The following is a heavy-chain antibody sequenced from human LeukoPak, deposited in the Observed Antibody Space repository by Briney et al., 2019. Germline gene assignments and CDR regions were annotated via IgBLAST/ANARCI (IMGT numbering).Heavy chain of an antibody. CDR2: INPNSGGT. J-gene: IGHJ3*02. D-gene: IGHD6-19*01. CDR3: AREELWEWLAPDAFDI. V-gene: IGHV1-2*02. Sequence: GASVKVSCKASGYTFTGYHMHWVRQAPGQGLEWMGWINPNSGGTNYAQKFQGRVTMTRDTSISTAYMELSRLRSDDTAVYYCAREELWEWLAPDAFDIWGQGTMVTVSS. CDR1: GYTFTGYH.